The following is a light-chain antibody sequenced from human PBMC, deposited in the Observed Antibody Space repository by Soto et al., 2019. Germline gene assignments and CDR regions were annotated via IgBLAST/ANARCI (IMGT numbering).Light chain of an antibody. V-gene: IGKV1-39*01. J-gene: IGKJ1*01. Sequence: DIQMTQSPSSLSASVGDRVTITCRASQSISSYLNWYQQKPGKAPKLLIYAASSLQSGVPSRFSGSGSGTDFTLTISSLQPEDNATYYCQQSYSTPRTFGQGTKV. CDR3: QQSYSTPRT. CDR2: AAS. CDR1: QSISSY.